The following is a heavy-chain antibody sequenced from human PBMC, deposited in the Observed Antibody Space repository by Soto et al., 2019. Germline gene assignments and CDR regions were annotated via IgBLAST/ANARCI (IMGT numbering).Heavy chain of an antibody. V-gene: IGHV4-31*03. CDR3: ARVGVLWSGYAIHYYYYGMDV. CDR2: IFYSGTT. CDR1: DDSISSGGYY. D-gene: IGHD3-3*01. J-gene: IGHJ6*02. Sequence: SETLSLTCTVSDDSISSGGYYWSWIRQHPGRGLEWIGYIFYSGTTYYSPSLRSRVTISIDTSKKQFSLELSSVTAADTAVYYCARVGVLWSGYAIHYYYYGMDVWGQGTTVTVSS.